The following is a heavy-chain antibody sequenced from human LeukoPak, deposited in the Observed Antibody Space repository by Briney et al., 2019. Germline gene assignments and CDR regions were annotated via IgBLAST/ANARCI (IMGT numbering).Heavy chain of an antibody. D-gene: IGHD1-14*01. Sequence: SETLSLTCTVSGGSISGNYWSWIRQPPGNGLEWIGHIYSGGSTNYNPSLKSRVTMSEDTSKNQFSLKLKSVSAADTAVYYCAREPELWGQGTLVTVSS. J-gene: IGHJ4*02. CDR1: GGSISGNY. CDR2: IYSGGST. CDR3: AREPEL. V-gene: IGHV4-4*08.